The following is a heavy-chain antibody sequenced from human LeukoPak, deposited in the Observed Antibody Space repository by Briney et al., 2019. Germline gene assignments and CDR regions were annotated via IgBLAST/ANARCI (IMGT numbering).Heavy chain of an antibody. CDR2: VYNNGGT. Sequence: PGRSLRLSCAASGFNFRTYAMHWVRQAPGKGLEWVSTVYNNGGTYYADSVKGRFTLSRDNSKNMLFLQLNSLRAEDTAVYYCARDEAYYYPSGSYGHYWGQGTLVTVSS. V-gene: IGHV3-53*01. CDR1: GFNFRTYA. J-gene: IGHJ4*02. D-gene: IGHD3-10*01. CDR3: ARDEAYYYPSGSYGHY.